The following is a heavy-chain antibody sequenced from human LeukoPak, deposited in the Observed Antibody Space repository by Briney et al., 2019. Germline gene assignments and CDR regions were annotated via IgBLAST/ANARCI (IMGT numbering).Heavy chain of an antibody. D-gene: IGHD2-15*01. CDR2: ISSSSSDI. V-gene: IGHV3-21*01. J-gene: IGHJ3*02. CDR3: TGGRLYCSGGSCEKANDAFDI. CDR1: GFTFSSYS. Sequence: GXSLRLSCAASGFTFSSYSMNWVRQAPGKGLEWVSSISSSSSDIYYADSVKGRFTIYRDNAKNSVYQQMNRQRAGETAVYYCTGGRLYCSGGSCEKANDAFDIWGQGTMVTVSS.